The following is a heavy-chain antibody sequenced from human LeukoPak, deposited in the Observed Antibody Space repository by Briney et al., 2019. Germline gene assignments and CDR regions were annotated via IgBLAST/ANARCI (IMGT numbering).Heavy chain of an antibody. CDR3: ARAVSEYRPYYYYGMDV. CDR1: GGSISSGGYS. V-gene: IGHV4-30-2*01. J-gene: IGHJ6*02. D-gene: IGHD1-1*01. Sequence: SQTLSLTCAVSGGSISSGGYSWSWIRQPPGKGLEWIGYIYHSGSTYYNPSLKSRVTISVDRSKNQFSLKLSSVTAADTAVYYCARAVSEYRPYYYYGMDVWGQGTTVTVSS. CDR2: IYHSGST.